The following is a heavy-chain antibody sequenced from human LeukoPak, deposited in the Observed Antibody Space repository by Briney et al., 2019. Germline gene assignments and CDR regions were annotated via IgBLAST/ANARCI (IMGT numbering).Heavy chain of an antibody. D-gene: IGHD4-17*01. CDR1: GGSFSGYY. V-gene: IGHV4-34*01. CDR3: ATLGPDDYGSY. CDR2: INHSGST. J-gene: IGHJ4*02. Sequence: PSETLSLTCAVYGGSFSGYYWSWIRQPPGKGLEWIGEINHSGSTNYNPSLKSRVTISVDTSKNQFSLKLSSVTAADTAVYYCATLGPDDYGSYWGQGTLVTVSS.